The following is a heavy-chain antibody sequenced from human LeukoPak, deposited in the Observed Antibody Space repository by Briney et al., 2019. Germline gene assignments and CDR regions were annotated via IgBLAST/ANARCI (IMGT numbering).Heavy chain of an antibody. Sequence: SETLSLTCTVSGGSISTSSFYWGWIRQPPGKGLEWIGSIYYSGSTHYNPSLKSRVTISVDTSKNQFSLQLRSVTATDTAVYYCTRRPRRDYASSANNWFDPWGQGTLVTVSS. J-gene: IGHJ5*02. D-gene: IGHD3-22*01. V-gene: IGHV4-39*01. CDR1: GGSISTSSFY. CDR3: TRRPRRDYASSANNWFDP. CDR2: IYYSGST.